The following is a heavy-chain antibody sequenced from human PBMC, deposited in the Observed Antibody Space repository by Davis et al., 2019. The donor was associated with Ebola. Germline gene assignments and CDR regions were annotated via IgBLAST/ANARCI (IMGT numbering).Heavy chain of an antibody. CDR2: IHHSGSA. CDR3: ARDTRPCGGDCYDDTFDM. J-gene: IGHJ3*02. CDR1: GVSITTHF. Sequence: PSETLSPTCTVSGVSITTHFWSWIRQPPGKGLEWVGYIHHSGSANSNPSLKSRVTFSIDTSKSQVSLKLTSVTAADTAVYYCARDTRPCGGDCYDDTFDMWGQGTMVIVSS. D-gene: IGHD2-21*01. V-gene: IGHV4-59*11.